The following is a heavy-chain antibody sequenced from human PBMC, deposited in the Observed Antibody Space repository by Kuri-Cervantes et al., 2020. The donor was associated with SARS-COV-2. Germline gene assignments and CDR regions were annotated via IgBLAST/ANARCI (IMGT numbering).Heavy chain of an antibody. Sequence: GESLKISCEGSGFLFSASAIHWVRQASGKGLEWVGRVRGKANNYATAYAASVKGRFTISRDDSKNMAYLQMNSLKTDDTAVYYCTTLIDYWGQGALVTVSS. CDR1: GFLFSASA. CDR2: VRGKANNYAT. J-gene: IGHJ4*02. V-gene: IGHV3-73*01. CDR3: TTLIDY.